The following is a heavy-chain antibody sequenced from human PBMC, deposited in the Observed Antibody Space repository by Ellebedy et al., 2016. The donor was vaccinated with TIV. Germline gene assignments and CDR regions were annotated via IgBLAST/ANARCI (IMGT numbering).Heavy chain of an antibody. CDR1: GFTFDNYA. CDR3: VKDSSSSWFLPYFQH. D-gene: IGHD6-13*01. CDR2: IETDGYS. V-gene: IGHV3-23*01. Sequence: GESLKISCAASGFTFDNYAMCWVRQAPGKGLEWVSGIETDGYSYYLESVKGRFTISRDNSKNTLYLQMSSLRAEDTAVYYCVKDSSSSWFLPYFQHWGQGTLVTVSS. J-gene: IGHJ1*01.